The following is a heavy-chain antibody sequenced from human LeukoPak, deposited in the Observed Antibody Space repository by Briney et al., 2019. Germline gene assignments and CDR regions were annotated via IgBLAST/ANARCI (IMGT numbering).Heavy chain of an antibody. Sequence: GGSLRLSCAASGFTFSSYSMSWVRQAPGKGLEWVSVIYSGGTTYYPDSVKGRFTISRDNSKNTLYLQMNSLRAEDTAVYSCARGTVEDNGDYTYSFDYWGQGTLVTVSS. J-gene: IGHJ4*02. CDR3: ARGTVEDNGDYTYSFDY. D-gene: IGHD4-17*01. V-gene: IGHV3-53*01. CDR1: GFTFSSYS. CDR2: IYSGGTT.